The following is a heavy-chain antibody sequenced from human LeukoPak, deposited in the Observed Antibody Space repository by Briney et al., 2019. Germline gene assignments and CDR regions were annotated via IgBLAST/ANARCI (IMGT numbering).Heavy chain of an antibody. J-gene: IGHJ4*02. CDR3: AKSGTTVVTPFDY. CDR2: ISSSSSYI. CDR1: GFTFSSYS. D-gene: IGHD4-23*01. Sequence: GGSLRLSCAASGFTFSSYSMNWVRQAPGKGLEWVSSISSSSSYIYYADSVKGRFTISRDNSKNTLYLQMNSLRAEDTAVFYCAKSGTTVVTPFDYWGQGTLVTVSS. V-gene: IGHV3-21*04.